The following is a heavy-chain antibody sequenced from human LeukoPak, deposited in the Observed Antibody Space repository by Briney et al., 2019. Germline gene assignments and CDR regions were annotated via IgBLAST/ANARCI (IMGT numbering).Heavy chain of an antibody. J-gene: IGHJ4*02. CDR1: GFTSSSYW. Sequence: GGSLRLSCVASGFTSSSYWMSWVRQAPGKGLEWVANIKQDGSEKCYVDSVKVRFNISRDNDKNSLYLQMNSLRAEDTAVYYCARVRGSYSLDYWGQGTLVTVSS. V-gene: IGHV3-7*01. CDR2: IKQDGSEK. CDR3: ARVRGSYSLDY. D-gene: IGHD1-26*01.